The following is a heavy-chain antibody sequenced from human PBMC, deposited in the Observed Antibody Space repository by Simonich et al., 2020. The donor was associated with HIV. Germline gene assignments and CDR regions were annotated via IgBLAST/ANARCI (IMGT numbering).Heavy chain of an antibody. D-gene: IGHD6-13*01. V-gene: IGHV1-2*06. J-gene: IGHJ3*02. Sequence: QVQLVQSGAEVKKPGASVKVSCKASGYRFTGFYMHWVRQAPGQGLEWLGRINPNIGGTDYAQNFQGRVTLTSDTSISTAYMELSGLRSDDTAVYYCARGPQQVVPVFDAFDIWGPRTMVTVSS. CDR2: INPNIGGT. CDR3: ARGPQQVVPVFDAFDI. CDR1: GYRFTGFY.